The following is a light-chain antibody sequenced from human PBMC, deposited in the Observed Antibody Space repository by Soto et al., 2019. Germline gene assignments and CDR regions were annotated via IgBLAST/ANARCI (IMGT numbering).Light chain of an antibody. Sequence: EIVLTQSPATLSLSPGERATLSCRASQSVSSYLAWYQQKPGQAPRLLIYDASNRATGIPPRFSGSGSGTDFTLTIRSLEPEDFAVYYCQQRSNWAGTFGQGTRLEIK. CDR2: DAS. V-gene: IGKV3-11*01. CDR3: QQRSNWAGT. CDR1: QSVSSY. J-gene: IGKJ5*01.